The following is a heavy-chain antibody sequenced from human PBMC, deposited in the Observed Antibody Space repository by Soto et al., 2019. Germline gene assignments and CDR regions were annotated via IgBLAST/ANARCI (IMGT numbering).Heavy chain of an antibody. V-gene: IGHV3-33*01. CDR1: GFTFSSYG. CDR2: IWYEGSNK. J-gene: IGHJ6*02. D-gene: IGHD2-2*01. CDR3: ARSHYCSSTSCRKDYYYYYGMDV. Sequence: GGSLRLSCAASGFTFSSYGMHWVRQAPGKGLEWVAVIWYEGSNKYYADSVKGRFTISRDNSKNTLYLQMNSLRAEDTAVYYCARSHYCSSTSCRKDYYYYYGMDVWGQGTTVTVSS.